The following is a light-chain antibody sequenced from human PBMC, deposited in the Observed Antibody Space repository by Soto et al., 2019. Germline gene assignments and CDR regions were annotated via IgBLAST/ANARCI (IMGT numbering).Light chain of an antibody. V-gene: IGLV1-40*01. CDR3: HSYDTSLSGVV. J-gene: IGLJ2*01. CDR2: ANS. CDR1: SSNIGAGYD. Sequence: QSVLTQPPSVSGAPGQRVTISCTGSSSNIGAGYDVHWYQQLPGTAPKLLIYANSNRPSGVPDRFFGSKSGNSASLAITGLQAEDEADYYGHSYDTSLSGVVFGGGTKLTVL.